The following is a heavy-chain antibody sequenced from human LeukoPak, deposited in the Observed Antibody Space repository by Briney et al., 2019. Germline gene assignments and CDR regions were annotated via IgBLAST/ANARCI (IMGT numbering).Heavy chain of an antibody. V-gene: IGHV3-53*01. CDR1: GFTVSSNS. CDR2: IYSDNT. J-gene: IGHJ3*02. D-gene: IGHD5-12*01. CDR3: ARDIVATIDAFDI. Sequence: PGGSLRLSCTVSGFTVSSNSMSWVRQAPGKGLEWVSFIYSDNTHYSDSVKGRFTIPRDNSKNTLYLQMNSLRAEDTAVYYCARDIVATIDAFDIWGQGTMVTVSS.